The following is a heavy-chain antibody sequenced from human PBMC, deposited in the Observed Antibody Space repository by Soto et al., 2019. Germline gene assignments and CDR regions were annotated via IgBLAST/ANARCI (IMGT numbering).Heavy chain of an antibody. V-gene: IGHV3-7*03. CDR2: IKQDGSEK. J-gene: IGHJ6*02. CDR1: GFTFSSYW. CDR3: ARDGEIPYYYGMDV. Sequence: GGSLRLSCAASGFTFSSYWMSWVRQAPGKGLEWVANIKQDGSEKYYVDSVKGRFTISRDNAKNSLYLQMNSLRAEDTAVYYCARDGEIPYYYGMDVWGQGTTVTVSS. D-gene: IGHD7-27*01.